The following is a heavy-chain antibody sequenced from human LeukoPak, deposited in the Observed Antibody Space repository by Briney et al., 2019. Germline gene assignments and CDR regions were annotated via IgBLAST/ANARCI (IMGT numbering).Heavy chain of an antibody. CDR1: GGSISSGDYC. D-gene: IGHD4-17*01. V-gene: IGHV4-30-4*08. CDR3: ARDLRYGDYAFDI. Sequence: SQTLSLTCTVSGGSISSGDYCWSWIRQPPGKGLEWIGYIYYSGSTYYNPSLKSRVTISVDTSKNQFSLKLSSVTAADTAVYYCARDLRYGDYAFDIWGQGTMVTVSS. CDR2: IYYSGST. J-gene: IGHJ3*02.